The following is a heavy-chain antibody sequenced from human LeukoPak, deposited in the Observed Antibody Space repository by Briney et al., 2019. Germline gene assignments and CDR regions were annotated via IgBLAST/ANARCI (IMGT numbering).Heavy chain of an antibody. Sequence: SGGSLRLSCAASGFTFSSYWMHWVRQAPGKGLVWVSRINGDGTITHYADSVQGRFTISRDNAKNTLYLQMNSLRAEDTAVYYCVRDPGWCTDGVCSLWGQGTPVTVSS. CDR2: INGDGTIT. CDR3: VRDPGWCTDGVCSL. D-gene: IGHD2-8*01. J-gene: IGHJ4*02. CDR1: GFTFSSYW. V-gene: IGHV3-74*01.